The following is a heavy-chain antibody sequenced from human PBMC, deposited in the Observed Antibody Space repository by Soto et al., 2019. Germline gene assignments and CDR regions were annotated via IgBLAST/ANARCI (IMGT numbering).Heavy chain of an antibody. CDR1: GFTFSSYA. D-gene: IGHD1-1*01. Sequence: GGSLRLSCAASGFTFSSYAMHWVRQAPGKGLEWVAVISYDGSNKYYADSVKGRFTISRDNSKNTLYLQMNSLRAEDTAVYYCARALTGTTLGAFDIWGQGTIVTVSS. V-gene: IGHV3-30*04. CDR2: ISYDGSNK. J-gene: IGHJ3*02. CDR3: ARALTGTTLGAFDI.